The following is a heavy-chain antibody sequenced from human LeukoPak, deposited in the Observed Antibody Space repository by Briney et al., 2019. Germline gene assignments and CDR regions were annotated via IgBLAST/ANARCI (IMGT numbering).Heavy chain of an antibody. D-gene: IGHD6-19*01. CDR3: ARRLSSGWLYDAFDI. J-gene: IGHJ3*02. Sequence: SVKVSCKASGDTFSNSAIVWVRQAPGQGLEWMGGIIPIFGTANYAQKFQGRVTITADKSTSTAYMELSSLRSEDTAVYYCARRLSSGWLYDAFDIWGQGTMVTVSS. V-gene: IGHV1-69*06. CDR2: IIPIFGTA. CDR1: GDTFSNSA.